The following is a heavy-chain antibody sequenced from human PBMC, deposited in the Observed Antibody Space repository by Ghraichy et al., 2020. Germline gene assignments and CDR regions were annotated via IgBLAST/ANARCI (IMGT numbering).Heavy chain of an antibody. J-gene: IGHJ4*02. Sequence: SETLSLTCTVSGGSISSSSYYWGWIRQPPGKGLEWIGSIYYSGSTYYNPSLKSRVTISVDTSKNQFSLKLSSVTAADTAVYYCARHGGGEAVAGRFDYWGQGTLVTVSS. CDR2: IYYSGST. CDR1: GGSISSSSYY. V-gene: IGHV4-39*01. D-gene: IGHD6-19*01. CDR3: ARHGGGEAVAGRFDY.